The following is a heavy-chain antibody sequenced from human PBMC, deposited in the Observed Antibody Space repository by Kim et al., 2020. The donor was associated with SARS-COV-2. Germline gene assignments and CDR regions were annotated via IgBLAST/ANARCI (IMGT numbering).Heavy chain of an antibody. D-gene: IGHD3-22*01. J-gene: IGHJ6*02. CDR1: GGSISSSSYY. CDR3: ARHVGSGYYYDYYYYGMDV. CDR2: IYYSGST. Sequence: SETLSLTCTVSGGSISSSSYYWGWIRQPPGKGLEWIGSIYYSGSTYYNPSLKSRVTISVDTSKNQFSLKLSSVTAADTAVYYCARHVGSGYYYDYYYYGMDVWGQGTTVTVSS. V-gene: IGHV4-39*01.